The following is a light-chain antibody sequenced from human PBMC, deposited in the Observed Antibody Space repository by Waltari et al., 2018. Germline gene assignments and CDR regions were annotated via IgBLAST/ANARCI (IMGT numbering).Light chain of an antibody. CDR1: SSDIGTYNY. J-gene: IGLJ3*02. CDR3: SSYTSVSASVV. Sequence: QSALTQPASVSGSPGQSITISCTGTSSDIGTYNYASWYQQHPGRAPKLLIYDVSKRPSGVSTRVSGSKADKPASLTISGLQAEDEADYYCSSYTSVSASVVFGGGTKLTVL. CDR2: DVS. V-gene: IGLV2-14*03.